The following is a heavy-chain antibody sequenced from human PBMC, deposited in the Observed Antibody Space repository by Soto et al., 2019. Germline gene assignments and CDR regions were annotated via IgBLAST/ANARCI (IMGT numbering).Heavy chain of an antibody. CDR2: INGYNGNT. CDR1: GYNFISYG. CDR3: ARVVHYYFDY. Sequence: QVQLVQSGAEVKKPGASVKVSCKASGYNFISYGISWVRQAPGQGLEWMGWINGYNGNTKYAQKFQGRVTMTTDTSTSTAYMDLRSLRSDDTAVYYCARVVHYYFDYWGQGTLVTVSS. J-gene: IGHJ4*02. V-gene: IGHV1-18*01.